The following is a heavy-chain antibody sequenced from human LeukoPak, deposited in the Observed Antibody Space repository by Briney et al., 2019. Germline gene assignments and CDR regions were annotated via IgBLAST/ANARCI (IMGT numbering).Heavy chain of an antibody. D-gene: IGHD3-22*01. V-gene: IGHV3-11*04. J-gene: IGHJ4*02. CDR2: ISSSGSTI. CDR1: GFTFSDYY. Sequence: GGSLRLSCAASGFTFSDYYMSWIRQAPGKGLEWVSYISSSGSTIYYADSVKGRFTISRDNAKNSLYLQMNSLRAEDTAVYYCAREPLSDYYDSSGFVFDYWGQGTLVTVSS. CDR3: AREPLSDYYDSSGFVFDY.